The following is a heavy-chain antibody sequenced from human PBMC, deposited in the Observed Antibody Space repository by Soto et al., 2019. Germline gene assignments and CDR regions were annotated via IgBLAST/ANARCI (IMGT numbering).Heavy chain of an antibody. V-gene: IGHV4-39*01. CDR2: IFYSGST. CDR1: GGSISSSSYY. J-gene: IGHJ6*02. D-gene: IGHD2-15*01. Sequence: SETLSLTCTVSGGSISSSSYYWGWIRQPPGKGLEWIGSIFYSGSTYYNPSLKSRVTISVDTSKNQFSLKLSSVTAADTAVYYCSRHLTYCSAGTCYADFPYYGMDVWGQGTTVTVSS. CDR3: SRHLTYCSAGTCYADFPYYGMDV.